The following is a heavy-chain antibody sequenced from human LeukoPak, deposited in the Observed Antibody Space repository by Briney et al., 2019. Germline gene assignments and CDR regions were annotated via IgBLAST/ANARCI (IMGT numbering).Heavy chain of an antibody. CDR1: GYTFTSYD. CDR3: ARDERVLDAFDI. V-gene: IGHV1-8*01. CDR2: MNPNSGNT. Sequence: ASVKVSCKASGYTFTSYDINWVRQATGQGLEWMGWMNPNSGNTGYAQKFQGRVTMTRDTSISTAYMELSRLRSDDTAVYYCARDERVLDAFDIWGQGTMVTVSS. J-gene: IGHJ3*02.